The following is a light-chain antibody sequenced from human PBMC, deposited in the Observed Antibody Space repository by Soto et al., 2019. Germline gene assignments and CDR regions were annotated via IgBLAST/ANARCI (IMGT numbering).Light chain of an antibody. CDR1: SSNIGSNT. CDR2: SNN. V-gene: IGLV1-44*01. Sequence: VLTQPPSASGTPGQRVTISCSGSSSNIGSNTVIWYQQLPGTAPKLLIYSNNQRPSGGPDRFSASKSGTSASLVISGLRSEDEADYYSATWDDSLNGYVFGSGTKV. J-gene: IGLJ1*01. CDR3: ATWDDSLNGYV.